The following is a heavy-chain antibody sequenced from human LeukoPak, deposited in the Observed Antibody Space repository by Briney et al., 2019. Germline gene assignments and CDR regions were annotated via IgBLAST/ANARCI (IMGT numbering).Heavy chain of an antibody. V-gene: IGHV1-69*13. CDR1: GGTFSSYT. J-gene: IGHJ4*02. Sequence: SVKVSCKASGGTFSSYTISWVRQAPGQGLEWMGGIIPIFGTANYAQKFQGRVTITADESTSTGYMELSSLRSEDTAVYYCASKRGYSYGLDYWGQGTLVTVSS. CDR3: ASKRGYSYGLDY. D-gene: IGHD5-18*01. CDR2: IIPIFGTA.